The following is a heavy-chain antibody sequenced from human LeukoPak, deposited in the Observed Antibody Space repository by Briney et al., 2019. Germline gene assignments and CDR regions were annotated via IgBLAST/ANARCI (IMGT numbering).Heavy chain of an antibody. CDR1: GFTFSSSA. V-gene: IGHV3-23*01. D-gene: IGHD3-10*01. Sequence: PGGSLRLSCAASGFTFSSSAMSWVRQAPGKGLEWVSAISGNADRTHYAASVKGRFTVSRDTSTYTLFLQLNSLRAEDTAIYYCAKLLRGVVVPYFDSWGQGTLVTVSS. J-gene: IGHJ4*02. CDR3: AKLLRGVVVPYFDS. CDR2: ISGNADRT.